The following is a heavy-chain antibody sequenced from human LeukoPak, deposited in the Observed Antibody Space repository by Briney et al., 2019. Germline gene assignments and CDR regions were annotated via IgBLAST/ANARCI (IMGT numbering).Heavy chain of an antibody. V-gene: IGHV4-59*01. J-gene: IGHJ6*02. CDR3: ARVLVVGYGMDV. D-gene: IGHD1-26*01. Sequence: SEPLSLTCTVSGGSISSYYWSWIRQPPGKGLEWIGYIYYSGSTNYNPSLKSRVTISVDTSKNQFSLKLSSVTAADTAVYYCARVLVVGYGMDVWGQGTTVTVSS. CDR1: GGSISSYY. CDR2: IYYSGST.